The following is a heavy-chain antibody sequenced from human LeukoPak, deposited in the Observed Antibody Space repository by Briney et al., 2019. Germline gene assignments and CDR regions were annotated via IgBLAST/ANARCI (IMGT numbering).Heavy chain of an antibody. Sequence: GGSLRLSCTGSGFPFSSYAMSWVRQAPGKGLEGVSYISASGSDTYYADSVKGRLTTSRDNSKNTLYLEMNSLRVEDTAVYYCVLDARLGESLRWGQGTLVTVSS. D-gene: IGHD3-16*01. J-gene: IGHJ4*02. CDR2: ISASGSDT. CDR1: GFPFSSYA. V-gene: IGHV3-23*01. CDR3: VLDARLGESLR.